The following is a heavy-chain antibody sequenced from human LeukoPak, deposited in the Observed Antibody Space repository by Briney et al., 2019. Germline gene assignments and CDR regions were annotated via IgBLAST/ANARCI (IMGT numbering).Heavy chain of an antibody. Sequence: PGGSLRLSCAASGFTFSSYGMHWVRQAPGKGLKWVAVISYDGSNKYYADSVKGRFTISRDNAKKSLFLQMNSLRAEDTAVYYCARDQYYSSSDWGQGTLVTVSS. CDR2: ISYDGSNK. CDR1: GFTFSSYG. V-gene: IGHV3-30*03. D-gene: IGHD6-19*01. J-gene: IGHJ4*02. CDR3: ARDQYYSSSD.